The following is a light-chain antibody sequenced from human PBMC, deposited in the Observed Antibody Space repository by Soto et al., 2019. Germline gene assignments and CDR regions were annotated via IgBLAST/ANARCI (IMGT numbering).Light chain of an antibody. Sequence: LTQSPGTLSLSPGERATLSCRASQSISTNLAWYQQKPGQAPRLLIFGASTRATGIPARFSGSGSGTEFTLTISSLQSEDFAVYYCHQYNNWPPWTFGQGSNVDIK. CDR2: GAS. J-gene: IGKJ1*01. V-gene: IGKV3-15*01. CDR1: QSISTN. CDR3: HQYNNWPPWT.